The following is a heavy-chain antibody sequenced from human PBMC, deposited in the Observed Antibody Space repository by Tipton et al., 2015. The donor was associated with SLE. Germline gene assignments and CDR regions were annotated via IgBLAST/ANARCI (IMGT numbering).Heavy chain of an antibody. D-gene: IGHD2-15*01. CDR1: GGSFRKYY. V-gene: IGHV4-34*01. J-gene: IGHJ6*02. CDR3: ARGTFTPTWYNYFAMDV. CDR2: MHHSGYR. Sequence: TLSLTCAVYGGSFRKYYWSWIRQPPGKGLEWIGEMHHSGYRNYNPSLKSRVTISVDTSKDQFSLKLTSVTAADTAVYYCARGTFTPTWYNYFAMDVWGQGNTVTVSS.